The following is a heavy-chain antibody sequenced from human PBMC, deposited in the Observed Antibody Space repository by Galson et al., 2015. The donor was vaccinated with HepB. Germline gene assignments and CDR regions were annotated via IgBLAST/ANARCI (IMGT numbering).Heavy chain of an antibody. J-gene: IGHJ6*03. CDR1: GFTFTRYA. Sequence: SLRLSCAASGFTFTRYAMNWVRQDPGRGLEWISYISSSGTTMLYADSVKGRFTISRDNAKNSLYLQMNSLKAEDTAIYYCASLWFRDLRTYYSYMDVWGKGTTVTVSS. D-gene: IGHD3-10*01. CDR2: ISSSGTTM. CDR3: ASLWFRDLRTYYSYMDV. V-gene: IGHV3-48*01.